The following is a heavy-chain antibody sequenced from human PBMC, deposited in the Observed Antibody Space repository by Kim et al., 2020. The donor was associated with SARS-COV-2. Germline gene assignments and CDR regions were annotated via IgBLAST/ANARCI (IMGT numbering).Heavy chain of an antibody. CDR1: GYTFTSYA. CDR2: INAGNGNT. Sequence: ASVKVSCKASGYTFTSYAMHWVRQAPGQRLEWMGWINAGNGNTKYSQKFQGRVTITRDTSASTAYMELSSLRSEDTAVYYCARGAAAGPRGAFDIWGQGTMVTVSS. CDR3: ARGAAAGPRGAFDI. V-gene: IGHV1-3*01. J-gene: IGHJ3*02. D-gene: IGHD6-13*01.